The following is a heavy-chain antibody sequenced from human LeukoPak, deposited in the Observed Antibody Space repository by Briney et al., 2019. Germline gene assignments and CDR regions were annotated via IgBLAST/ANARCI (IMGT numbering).Heavy chain of an antibody. V-gene: IGHV4-61*01. D-gene: IGHD3-16*01. CDR3: ARETSQKGAHYMDV. Sequence: SETLSLTCTVSDGSISTSNYYWGWIRQPPGKGLEWIGYIYYSGSTNYNPSLKSRVTISVDTSKNQFSLKLSSVTAADTAVYYCARETSQKGAHYMDVWGKGTTVTISS. CDR2: IYYSGST. J-gene: IGHJ6*03. CDR1: DGSISTSNYY.